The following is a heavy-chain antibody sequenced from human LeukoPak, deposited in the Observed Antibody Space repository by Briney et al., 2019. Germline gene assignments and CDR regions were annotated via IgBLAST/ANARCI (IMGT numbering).Heavy chain of an antibody. D-gene: IGHD3-22*01. Sequence: GESLKISCKGSGYNFTSYWIGWVRQMPGKGLEWMGIIYPGDSDTRYSPSFQGQVTISADKSISTAYLQWISLKASDTAMYYCARQAPNYYDSSDYYSRIDYWGQGTLVTVSS. J-gene: IGHJ4*02. CDR2: IYPGDSDT. CDR1: GYNFTSYW. V-gene: IGHV5-51*01. CDR3: ARQAPNYYDSSDYYSRIDY.